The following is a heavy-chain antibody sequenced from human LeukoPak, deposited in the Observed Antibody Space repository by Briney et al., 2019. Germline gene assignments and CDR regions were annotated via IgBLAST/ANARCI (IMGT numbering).Heavy chain of an antibody. J-gene: IGHJ4*02. V-gene: IGHV3-23*01. CDR3: AEDSTWYSSGR. CDR2: ISGSGGST. Sequence: GGSLRLSCAASGFTFSSYAMSWVRQAPGKGLEWVSAISGSGGSTYYADSVKGRFTISRDNSKNTLYLQMNSLRAEDTAVCYCAEDSTWYSSGRWGQGTLVTVSS. CDR1: GFTFSSYA. D-gene: IGHD6-19*01.